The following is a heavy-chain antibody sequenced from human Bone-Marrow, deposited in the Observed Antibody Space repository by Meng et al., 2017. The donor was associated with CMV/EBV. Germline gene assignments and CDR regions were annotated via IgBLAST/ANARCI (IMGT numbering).Heavy chain of an antibody. J-gene: IGHJ6*02. CDR2: ISAYNGHT. CDR3: ARDGLSMDV. V-gene: IGHV1-18*01. D-gene: IGHD5-12*01. CDR1: GYTFSTYG. Sequence: ASVKVSCKASGYTFSTYGISWVRQAPGQGLEWMGWISAYNGHTEYVQKFQGRVTMTTDTSTSTAYMEVRSLRSDDTAVYYCARDGLSMDVWGQGTTVTVSS.